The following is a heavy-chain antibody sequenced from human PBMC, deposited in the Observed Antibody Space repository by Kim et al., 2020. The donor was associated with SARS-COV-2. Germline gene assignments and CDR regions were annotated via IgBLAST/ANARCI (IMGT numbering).Heavy chain of an antibody. J-gene: IGHJ4*02. D-gene: IGHD3-16*02. V-gene: IGHV3-48*03. CDR1: GFTFSSYE. Sequence: GGSLRLSCAASGFTFSSYEMNWVRQAPGKGLEWVSYISSSGSTIYYADSVKGRFTISRDNAKNSLYLQMNSLRAEDTAVYYCARMGVRPFGGVIAIWPSPGGDYWGQGTLVTVSS. CDR2: ISSSGSTI. CDR3: ARMGVRPFGGVIAIWPSPGGDY.